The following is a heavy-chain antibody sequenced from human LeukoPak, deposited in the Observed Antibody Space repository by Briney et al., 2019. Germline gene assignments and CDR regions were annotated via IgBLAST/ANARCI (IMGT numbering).Heavy chain of an antibody. Sequence: GGSLRLSCAASGFTFSSYSMNWVRQAPGQGLEWVSSISSSSSYIYYADSVKGRFTISRDNAKNSLYLQMNSLRAEDTAVYYCARYILTGYYDYWGQGTLVTVSS. CDR1: GFTFSSYS. CDR3: ARYILTGYYDY. CDR2: ISSSSSYI. J-gene: IGHJ4*02. V-gene: IGHV3-21*01. D-gene: IGHD3-9*01.